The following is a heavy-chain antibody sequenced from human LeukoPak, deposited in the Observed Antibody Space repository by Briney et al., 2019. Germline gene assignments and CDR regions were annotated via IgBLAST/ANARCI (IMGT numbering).Heavy chain of an antibody. Sequence: NASETLSLTCTVSGGSISSYYWSWIRQPPGKGLEWLGYIYYSGSTNHNPSLKSRATISVDTSKNQFSLKLSSVTAADTAVYYCARGYSPFDYWGQGTLVPVSS. CDR2: IYYSGST. D-gene: IGHD3-22*01. CDR3: ARGYSPFDY. CDR1: GGSISSYY. V-gene: IGHV4-59*08. J-gene: IGHJ4*02.